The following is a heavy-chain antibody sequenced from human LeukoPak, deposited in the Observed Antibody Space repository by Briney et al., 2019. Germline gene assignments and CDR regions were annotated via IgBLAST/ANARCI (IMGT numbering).Heavy chain of an antibody. CDR2: VSWNSGSI. V-gene: IGHV3-9*01. J-gene: IGHJ4*02. D-gene: IGHD2-2*01. Sequence: GRSLRLSCAASGFTFDDYAVHWVRQAPGKGLEWVSGVSWNSGSIGYADSVKGRFTISRDNAKNSLYLQMNSLRAEDTALYYCAKATEYCSSTSCYYYFDYWGQGTLVTVSS. CDR3: AKATEYCSSTSCYYYFDY. CDR1: GFTFDDYA.